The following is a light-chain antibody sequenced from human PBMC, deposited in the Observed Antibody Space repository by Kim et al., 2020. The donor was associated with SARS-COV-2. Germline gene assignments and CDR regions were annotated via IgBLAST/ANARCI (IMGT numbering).Light chain of an antibody. V-gene: IGKV1-5*03. Sequence: ASIGDRVTITCRASRNIATWVDWYQQKPGEAPRLRIYKASNLKSGVPSRFSGSGSGTEFTLTTDSLQADDLATYYCQQYKSYPWTFGQGTKVDIK. J-gene: IGKJ1*01. CDR2: KAS. CDR3: QQYKSYPWT. CDR1: RNIATW.